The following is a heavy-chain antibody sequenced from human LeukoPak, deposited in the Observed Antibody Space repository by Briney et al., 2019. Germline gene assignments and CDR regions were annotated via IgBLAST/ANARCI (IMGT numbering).Heavy chain of an antibody. CDR1: GYSFTTSW. CDR2: IYPGDSDT. V-gene: IGHV5-51*01. CDR3: ATSPYCTGGTCYFSNN. Sequence: GESLKISCKGSGYSFTTSWIGCVRHMPGKGLEWMGIIYPGDSDTRYIPSFQGQVTISADKSISTAYLQWSSLKASDTAMYYCATSPYCTGGTCYFSNNWGQGTLVTVSS. D-gene: IGHD2-15*01. J-gene: IGHJ4*02.